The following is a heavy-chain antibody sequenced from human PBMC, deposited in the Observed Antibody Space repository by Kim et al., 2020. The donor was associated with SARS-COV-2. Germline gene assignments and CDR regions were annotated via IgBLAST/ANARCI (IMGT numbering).Heavy chain of an antibody. CDR2: IKHGGKEK. CDR3: ARGGWAFDQ. J-gene: IGHJ4*02. Sequence: GGSLRLSCAASGFTFSVYWMTWVRQVPGKGLEWVANIKHGGKEKYYVDSVKGRFTISRDDAKNSVHLQMNSLRDEDTAVYYCARGGWAFDQWGQGTLVTVSS. D-gene: IGHD6-19*01. V-gene: IGHV3-7*03. CDR1: GFTFSVYW.